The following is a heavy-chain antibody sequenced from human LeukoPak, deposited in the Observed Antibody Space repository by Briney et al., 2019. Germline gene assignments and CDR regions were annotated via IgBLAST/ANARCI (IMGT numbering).Heavy chain of an antibody. D-gene: IGHD5-12*01. CDR2: ISSSSSYI. CDR3: ARVRYSGYEFDY. V-gene: IGHV3-21*01. CDR1: GFTFSSYS. Sequence: GGSLRLSCAASGFTFSSYSMNWVRQAPGKGLEWVSSISSSSSYIYYADSVKGRFTISRDNAKNSLYLQTNSLRAEDTAVYYCARVRYSGYEFDYWGQGTLVTVSS. J-gene: IGHJ4*02.